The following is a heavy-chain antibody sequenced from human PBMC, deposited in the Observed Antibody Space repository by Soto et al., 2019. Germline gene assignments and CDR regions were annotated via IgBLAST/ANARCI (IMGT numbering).Heavy chain of an antibody. J-gene: IGHJ4*02. CDR3: AAGGGLPRYY. V-gene: IGHV4-30-2*01. CDR2: ISHSGST. CDR1: GGSISSGGYS. Sequence: QLQLQESGSGLVKPSQTLSLTCAVSGGSISSGGYSWSWIRQPPGKGLEWIGYISHSGSTYDNPPLKGRVTTSVDRSRNQFSLRRSSVTAADTAVYYCAAGGGLPRYYWGQGTLVTVSS. D-gene: IGHD5-12*01.